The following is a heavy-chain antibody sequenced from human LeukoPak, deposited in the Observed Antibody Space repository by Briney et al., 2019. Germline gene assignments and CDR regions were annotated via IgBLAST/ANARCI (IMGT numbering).Heavy chain of an antibody. D-gene: IGHD3-10*01. CDR2: ISAYNGNT. CDR3: ARDDMVRGVISSLGFDP. V-gene: IGHV1-18*01. CDR1: GYTFTSYG. Sequence: VASVKVSCKASGYTFTSYGISWVRQAPGQGLEWMGWISAYNGNTNYAQKLQGRVTMTTDTSTSTAYMELRSLRSDDTAVYYCARDDMVRGVISSLGFDPWGQGTLVTVSS. J-gene: IGHJ5*02.